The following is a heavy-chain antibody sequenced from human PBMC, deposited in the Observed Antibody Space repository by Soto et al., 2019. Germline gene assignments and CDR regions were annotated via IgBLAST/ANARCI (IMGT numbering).Heavy chain of an antibody. D-gene: IGHD6-19*01. Sequence: EVQLVESGGGLIQPGGSLRLSCAASGFAVSSKYMTWVRQAPGKGLEWVSVIYGGGTTYYADSVKGRFTISRDTSKNTLYLRMTSPRAEDTAVYYCVQTTGWPGFDFWGQGTLVTVSS. CDR3: VQTTGWPGFDF. V-gene: IGHV3-53*01. J-gene: IGHJ4*02. CDR2: IYGGGTT. CDR1: GFAVSSKY.